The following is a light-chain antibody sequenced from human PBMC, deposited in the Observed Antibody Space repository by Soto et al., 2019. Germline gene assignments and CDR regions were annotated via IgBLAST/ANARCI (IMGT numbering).Light chain of an antibody. CDR2: EVF. CDR3: TSYTASSARV. J-gene: IGLJ1*01. CDR1: NSDLCTYDY. V-gene: IGLV2-14*01. Sequence: QSVLTQPASVSGSPGQSITISCTGTNSDLCTYDYVSWYQQHPGKAPRLLIYEVFNRPSGVSDRFSGSKSAKTASLTISGLQADDEADYYCTSYTASSARVFGPGTKLTVL.